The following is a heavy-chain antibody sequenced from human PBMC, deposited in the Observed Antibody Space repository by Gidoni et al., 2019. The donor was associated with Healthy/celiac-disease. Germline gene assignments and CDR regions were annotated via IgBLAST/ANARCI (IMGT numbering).Heavy chain of an antibody. CDR3: ARSYLEAIVAGDI. D-gene: IGHD5-12*01. CDR2: ISYDGSNK. Sequence: QVQLVESGGGVVQPGRSLRLSCAASGFTFISYAMHWVRQAQGKGLEWVAVISYDGSNKYYAYSVKGLFTISIDNSKNTLYLQMNSLRAEDTAVYYCARSYLEAIVAGDIWGQGTMVTVSS. J-gene: IGHJ3*02. CDR1: GFTFISYA. V-gene: IGHV3-30*01.